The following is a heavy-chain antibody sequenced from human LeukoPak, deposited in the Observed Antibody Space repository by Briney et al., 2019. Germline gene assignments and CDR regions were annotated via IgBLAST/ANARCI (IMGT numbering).Heavy chain of an antibody. CDR1: GYTFTGYY. CDR2: INPNSGGT. CDR3: ARSYDSSGYYFEGDWFDP. V-gene: IGHV1-2*02. J-gene: IGHJ5*02. D-gene: IGHD3-22*01. Sequence: GASVKVSCKASGYTFTGYYMHWVRQAPGQALEWMGWINPNSGGTNYAQKFQGRVTMTRDTSISTAYMELSRLRSDDTAVYYCARSYDSSGYYFEGDWFDPWGQGTLVTVSS.